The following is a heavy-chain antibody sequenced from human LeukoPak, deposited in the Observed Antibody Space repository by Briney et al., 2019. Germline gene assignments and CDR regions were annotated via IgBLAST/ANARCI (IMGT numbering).Heavy chain of an antibody. CDR1: GGSFSGYY. D-gene: IGHD3-16*01. J-gene: IGHJ4*02. CDR3: ARPYRGY. CDR2: INHSGST. Sequence: SETLSLTCAVYGGSFSGYYWGWIRQPPGKGLEWIGEINHSGSTNYNPSLKSRVTISVGTSKNQFSLKLSSVTAADTAVYYCARPYRGYWGQGTLVTVSS. V-gene: IGHV4-34*01.